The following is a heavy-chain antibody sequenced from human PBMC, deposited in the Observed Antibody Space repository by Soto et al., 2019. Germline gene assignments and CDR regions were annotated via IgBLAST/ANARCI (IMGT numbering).Heavy chain of an antibody. CDR3: ARGYGDYPYYYYGMDV. CDR2: IYHSGST. D-gene: IGHD4-17*01. CDR1: GGSISSSNW. Sequence: SETLSLTCAVSGGSISSSNWWSWVRQPPGKGLEWIGEIYHSGSTNYNPSLKSRVTISVDKSKNQFSLKLSSVTAAETAVYYCARGYGDYPYYYYGMDVWGQGTTVTVSS. J-gene: IGHJ6*02. V-gene: IGHV4-4*02.